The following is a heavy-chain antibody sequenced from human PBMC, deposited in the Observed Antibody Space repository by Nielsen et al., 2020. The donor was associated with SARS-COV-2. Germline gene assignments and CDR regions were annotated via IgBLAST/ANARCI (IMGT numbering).Heavy chain of an antibody. D-gene: IGHD3-3*01. J-gene: IGHJ1*01. CDR1: GDTLAQLS. CDR3: ATDSPFGVVIYALAH. V-gene: IGHV1-24*01. CDR2: FDPQDGET. Sequence: KVSCKVPGDTLAQLSMHWVRQAPGKGLEWMGEFDPQDGETTYSPKFQGRVTMTEDTSIDTAYLALSGLRSDDTAVYYCATDSPFGVVIYALAHWGQGTLVTVSS.